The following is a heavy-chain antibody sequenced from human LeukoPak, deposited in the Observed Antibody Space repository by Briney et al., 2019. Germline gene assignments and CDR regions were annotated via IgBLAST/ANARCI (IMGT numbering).Heavy chain of an antibody. CDR1: GYTFINYH. Sequence: GASVKVSSTSSGYTFINYHINWVRQAPGQGLEWIGWINPNNGDSGYAQNFQGRVTITRDTSISTAYMELGSLTSEDTAVYFCARTTSFTASGYDSWGQGTLVTVSS. J-gene: IGHJ4*02. V-gene: IGHV1-8*03. CDR3: ARTTSFTASGYDS. CDR2: INPNNGDS. D-gene: IGHD6-25*01.